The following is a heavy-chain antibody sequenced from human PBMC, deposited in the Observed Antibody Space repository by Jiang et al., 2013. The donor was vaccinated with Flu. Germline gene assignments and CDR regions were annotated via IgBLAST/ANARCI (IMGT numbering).Heavy chain of an antibody. CDR2: KWYN. D-gene: IGHD6-13*01. J-gene: IGHJ4*02. Sequence: KWYNDYALSVKSRITINPDTSKNQFSLQLNSVTPEDTAVYYCARTIASAGTNFDYWGQGTLVTVSS. CDR3: ARTIASAGTNFDY. V-gene: IGHV6-1*01.